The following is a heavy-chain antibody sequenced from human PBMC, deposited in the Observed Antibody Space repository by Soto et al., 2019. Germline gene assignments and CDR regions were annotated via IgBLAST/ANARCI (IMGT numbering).Heavy chain of an antibody. CDR2: IYYSGST. J-gene: IGHJ6*02. V-gene: IGHV4-31*03. Sequence: QVQLQESGPGLVKPSQTLSLTCTVSGGSISSGGDYWSWIRQHPGKGLEWIGYIYYSGSTYYNPSLKGRVSISVDTSKNQFSRKLSSVTAADTAVYYCARDYRASYPAYYYYGMDVWGQGTTVTVSS. CDR1: GGSISSGGDY. CDR3: ARDYRASYPAYYYYGMDV. D-gene: IGHD3-16*02.